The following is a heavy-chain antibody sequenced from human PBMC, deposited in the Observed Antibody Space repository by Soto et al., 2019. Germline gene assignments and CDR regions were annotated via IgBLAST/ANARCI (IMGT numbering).Heavy chain of an antibody. D-gene: IGHD3-22*01. J-gene: IGHJ4*02. Sequence: LRLSCAASGFTFSSYAMSWVRQAPGKGLEWVSAISGSGGSTYYADSVKGRFTISRDNSKNTLYLQMNSLRAEDTAVYYCAKGVITMIVVVITNFDYWGQGTLVTVSS. CDR2: ISGSGGST. V-gene: IGHV3-23*01. CDR3: AKGVITMIVVVITNFDY. CDR1: GFTFSSYA.